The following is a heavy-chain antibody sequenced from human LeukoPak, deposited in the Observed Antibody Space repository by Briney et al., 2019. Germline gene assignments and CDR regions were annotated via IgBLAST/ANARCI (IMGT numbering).Heavy chain of an antibody. J-gene: IGHJ4*02. V-gene: IGHV1-18*01. CDR2: ISAYNGDT. CDR1: GYTFTSYG. Sequence: GASVKVSCKASGYTFTSYGISWVRQAPGQGLEWMGWISAYNGDTNYAQKLQGRVTMTTDTSTSTAYMELRSLRSDDTAVYSCARDNDYVWGSYRAQDYWGQGTLVTVSS. D-gene: IGHD3-16*02. CDR3: ARDNDYVWGSYRAQDY.